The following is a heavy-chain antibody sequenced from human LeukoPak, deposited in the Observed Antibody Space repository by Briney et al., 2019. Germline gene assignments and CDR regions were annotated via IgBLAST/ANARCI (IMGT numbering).Heavy chain of an antibody. V-gene: IGHV4-39*07. D-gene: IGHD3-3*01. Sequence: SETLSLTCTVSGGSISSGDYYWSWTRQPPGKGLEWIGEINHSGSTNYNPSLKSRVTISVDTSKNQFSLKLSSVTAADTAVYYCARGRAPWSGKYPLIGMDVWGQGTTVTVSS. J-gene: IGHJ6*02. CDR2: INHSGST. CDR3: ARGRAPWSGKYPLIGMDV. CDR1: GGSISSGDYY.